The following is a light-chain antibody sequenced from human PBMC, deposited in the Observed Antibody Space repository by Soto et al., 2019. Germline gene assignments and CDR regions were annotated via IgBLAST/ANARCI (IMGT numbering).Light chain of an antibody. Sequence: EIVLTQSPGTLSLSPGERATLSCRASQSVSSDLAWYHQKPGQAPRLLIYGASSRATGIPDRFSGSGSGTDFTLTINRLEPEDFAVYYCQQYGSSITFGQGTRLEIK. CDR2: GAS. CDR1: QSVSSD. V-gene: IGKV3-20*01. CDR3: QQYGSSIT. J-gene: IGKJ5*01.